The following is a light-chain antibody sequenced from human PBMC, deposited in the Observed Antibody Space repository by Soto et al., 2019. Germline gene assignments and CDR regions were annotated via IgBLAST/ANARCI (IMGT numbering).Light chain of an antibody. V-gene: IGKV1-39*01. Sequence: DIQMTQSPSSLSASVGDRVTITCRASQSISSYLNWYQQKPGEAPKLLIYDASALPRGVPSRFSGSGSGTDFTLTINSLHPEDFATYYCLQVYNFPRTFGQGTKVDI. CDR1: QSISSY. CDR3: LQVYNFPRT. CDR2: DAS. J-gene: IGKJ1*01.